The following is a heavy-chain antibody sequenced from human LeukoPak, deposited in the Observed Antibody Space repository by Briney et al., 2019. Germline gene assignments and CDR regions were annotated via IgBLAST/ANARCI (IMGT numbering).Heavy chain of an antibody. D-gene: IGHD1-14*01. V-gene: IGHV3-23*01. Sequence: PGGSLRLSCVASGFTFSSCAMNWVRQAPGKGLDWVSAISGSGGNTYYADSMKGRFTISRDNSKNTLYLQMNSLRAEDTAVYYCAKPARTDYADYWGQGTLVTVSS. J-gene: IGHJ4*02. CDR1: GFTFSSCA. CDR3: AKPARTDYADY. CDR2: ISGSGGNT.